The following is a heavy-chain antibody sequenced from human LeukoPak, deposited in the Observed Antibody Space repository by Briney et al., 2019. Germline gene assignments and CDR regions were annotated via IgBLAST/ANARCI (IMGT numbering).Heavy chain of an antibody. V-gene: IGHV3-23*01. CDR1: GFTFSSYA. CDR3: AKESCSSTSCYSPGPEY. J-gene: IGHJ4*02. D-gene: IGHD2-2*02. Sequence: GGSLRLSCAASGFTFSSYAMSWVRQAPGKGLEWVSAISGSGGSTYYADSVKGRFTISRDNSKNTLYLQMNSLRAEDTAVYYCAKESCSSTSCYSPGPEYWGQGTLVTVSS. CDR2: ISGSGGST.